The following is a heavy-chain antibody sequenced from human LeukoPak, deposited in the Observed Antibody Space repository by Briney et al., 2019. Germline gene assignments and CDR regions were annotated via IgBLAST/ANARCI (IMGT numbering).Heavy chain of an antibody. V-gene: IGHV4-39*07. Sequence: SETLSLTCTVSGGSISSSSYYWGWIRQPPGKGLEWIGSIYYSGSTNYNPSLKSRVTISVDTSKNQFSLKLSSVTAADTAVYYCASTESHYDSSVGYFDYWGQGTLVTVSS. CDR2: IYYSGST. D-gene: IGHD3-22*01. CDR1: GGSISSSSYY. CDR3: ASTESHYDSSVGYFDY. J-gene: IGHJ4*02.